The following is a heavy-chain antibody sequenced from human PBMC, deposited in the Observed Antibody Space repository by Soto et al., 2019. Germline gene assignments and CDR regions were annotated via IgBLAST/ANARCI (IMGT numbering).Heavy chain of an antibody. J-gene: IGHJ4*02. Sequence: PGGSLRLCCVASGLTFGRRAMSWVRQAPGEGLQWVATITDNGGAAKYADSMRRRFVISRDNSKRTLYLRMTGLTAEDSAMYFCARGSTEAYPGSRIFDFWGRGTVVTVSS. CDR1: GLTFGRRA. CDR2: ITDNGGAA. D-gene: IGHD3-10*01. CDR3: ARGSTEAYPGSRIFDF. V-gene: IGHV3-23*01.